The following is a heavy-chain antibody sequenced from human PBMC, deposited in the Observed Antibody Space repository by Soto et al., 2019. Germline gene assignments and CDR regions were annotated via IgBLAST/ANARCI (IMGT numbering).Heavy chain of an antibody. Sequence: GGSLRLSCEATGCTFSSHEMNWIRQTPGKRLEWIAKISGSGSTINYADSVKGRFTISRDNVQRTLHLQMDSLRVEDTGVYYCARGGVYWGRGTLVTVSS. CDR2: ISGSGSTI. CDR3: ARGGVY. CDR1: GCTFSSHE. D-gene: IGHD2-8*01. J-gene: IGHJ1*01. V-gene: IGHV3-48*03.